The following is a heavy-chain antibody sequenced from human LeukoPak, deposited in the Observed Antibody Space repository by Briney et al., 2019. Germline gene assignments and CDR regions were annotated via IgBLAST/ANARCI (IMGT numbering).Heavy chain of an antibody. CDR3: AKAYDILTGYCDAFSG. Sequence: PGGSLRLSCAASGFTFSSYGMSWVRQAPGKGLEWVSAISGSGGSTYYADSVKGRFTISRDNSKNTLYLQMNSLRAEDTAVYYCAKAYDILTGYCDAFSGWGQGTLVTVSS. J-gene: IGHJ4*02. D-gene: IGHD3-9*01. CDR2: ISGSGGST. V-gene: IGHV3-23*01. CDR1: GFTFSSYG.